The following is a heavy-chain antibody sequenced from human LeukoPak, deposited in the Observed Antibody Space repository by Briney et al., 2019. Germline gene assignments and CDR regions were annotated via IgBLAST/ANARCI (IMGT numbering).Heavy chain of an antibody. CDR1: GFTFRDAW. CDR3: ARVGEGIAYYYGMDV. D-gene: IGHD3-16*01. CDR2: IRSKTDGGTT. J-gene: IGHJ6*02. Sequence: PGGSLRLSCAASGFTFRDAWMTWVRQAPGKGLEWVGRIRSKTDGGTTDYAVSVQGRITISRDDSKNTLYLQMSSLRVEDTAVYYCARVGEGIAYYYGMDVWGQGTTVTVSS. V-gene: IGHV3-15*01.